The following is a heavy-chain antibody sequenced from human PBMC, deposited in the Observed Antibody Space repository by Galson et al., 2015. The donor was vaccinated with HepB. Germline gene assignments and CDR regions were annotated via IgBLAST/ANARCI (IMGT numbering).Heavy chain of an antibody. D-gene: IGHD2-2*01. J-gene: IGHJ5*02. CDR2: INPSSGGT. Sequence: SVKVSCKASGYTFTGYYMHWVRQAPGQGLEWMGWINPSSGGTNYAQKFQGRVTMTRDTSISTAYMELSRLRSDDTAVYYCARVGGSTSWPPFDPWGQGTLVTVSS. V-gene: IGHV1-2*02. CDR1: GYTFTGYY. CDR3: ARVGGSTSWPPFDP.